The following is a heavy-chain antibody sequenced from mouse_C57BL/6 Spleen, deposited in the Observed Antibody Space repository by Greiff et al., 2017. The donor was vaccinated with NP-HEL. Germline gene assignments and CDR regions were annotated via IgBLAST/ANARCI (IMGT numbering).Heavy chain of an antibody. CDR3: ARSGGGWYFDV. CDR2: INPSNGGT. Sequence: QVQLQQPGTELVQPGASVKLSCKASGYTFTSYWMHWVKQRPGQGLEWIGNINPSNGGTNYNEKFKSKATLTVDKSSSTAYLQLSSLTSENSAVYYCARSGGGWYFDVWGTGTTVTVSS. J-gene: IGHJ1*03. D-gene: IGHD3-1*01. CDR1: GYTFTSYW. V-gene: IGHV1-53*01.